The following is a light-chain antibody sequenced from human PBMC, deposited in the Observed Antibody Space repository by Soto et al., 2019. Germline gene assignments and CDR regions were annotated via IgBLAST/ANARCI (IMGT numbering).Light chain of an antibody. CDR3: AAWDDSLSGRV. V-gene: IGLV2-14*01. Sequence: QSVLTQPASVSGSPGQSITISCTGTSSDVGGYNYVSWYQQHPGKAPKLMIYEVSNRPSGVSNRFSGSKSGNTASLTISGLQAEDEADYYCAAWDDSLSGRVFGGGTQLTVL. CDR2: EVS. J-gene: IGLJ2*01. CDR1: SSDVGGYNY.